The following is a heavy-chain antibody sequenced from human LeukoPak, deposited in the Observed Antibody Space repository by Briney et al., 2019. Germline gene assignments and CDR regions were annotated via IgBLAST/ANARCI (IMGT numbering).Heavy chain of an antibody. J-gene: IGHJ4*02. Sequence: GGSLRLSCAASGFTFSSYGMHWVRQAPGKGLEWVAFMRYDGSNKYYADSVKGRFTISRDNSKNTLYPQMNSLRAEDTAVYYCAKGAMVRGADYWGQGTLVTVSS. CDR2: MRYDGSNK. CDR3: AKGAMVRGADY. CDR1: GFTFSSYG. V-gene: IGHV3-30*02. D-gene: IGHD3-10*01.